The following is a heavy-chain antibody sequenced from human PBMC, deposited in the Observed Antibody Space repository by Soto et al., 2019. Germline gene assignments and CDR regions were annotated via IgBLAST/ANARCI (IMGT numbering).Heavy chain of an antibody. D-gene: IGHD6-25*01. Sequence: SVKVSCKASGGTLSSYAISWVRQAPGQGLEWMGGIIPIFGTANYAQKFQGRVTITADESTSTAYMELSSLRSEDTAVYYCARDSPLDGYNGQHWGQGTLVTVSS. J-gene: IGHJ4*02. CDR2: IIPIFGTA. V-gene: IGHV1-69*13. CDR3: ARDSPLDGYNGQH. CDR1: GGTLSSYA.